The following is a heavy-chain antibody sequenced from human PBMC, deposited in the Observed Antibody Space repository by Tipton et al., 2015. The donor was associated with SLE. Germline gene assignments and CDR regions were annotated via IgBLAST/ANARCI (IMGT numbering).Heavy chain of an antibody. J-gene: IGHJ4*02. CDR3: ARDHPVAGPFDY. CDR2: IYTSGST. V-gene: IGHV4-4*07. D-gene: IGHD6-19*01. Sequence: TLSLTCTVSGGSISNYYWGWIRQPAGKGLEWIGRIYTSGSTHYNPSLKSRVTMSVDTSKNQFSLKLSSVTAADTAVYYCARDHPVAGPFDYWGQGTLVTVSS. CDR1: GGSISNYY.